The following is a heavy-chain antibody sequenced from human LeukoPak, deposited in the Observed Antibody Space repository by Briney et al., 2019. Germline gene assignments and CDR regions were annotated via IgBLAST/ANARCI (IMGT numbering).Heavy chain of an antibody. CDR2: TYYRSKWYN. V-gene: IGHV6-1*01. CDR3: ARDFFDSSGYYYADYYYGMDV. J-gene: IGHJ6*02. CDR1: GDSVSSNSAA. Sequence: SQTLSLTCAVSGDSVSSNSAAWNWIRQSPSRGLEWLGRTYYRSKWYNDYAVSVKSRITINPDTSKNQFSLQLNSVTPEDTAVYYCARDFFDSSGYYYADYYYGMDVWGQGTTVTVSS. D-gene: IGHD3-22*01.